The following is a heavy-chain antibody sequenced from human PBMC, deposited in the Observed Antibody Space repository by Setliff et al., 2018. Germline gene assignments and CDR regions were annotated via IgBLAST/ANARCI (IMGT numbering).Heavy chain of an antibody. CDR3: AKELPYDNGFIFLDY. J-gene: IGHJ4*02. CDR1: GFSFSNYA. D-gene: IGHD2-8*01. CDR2: IRGSGGDT. Sequence: PGGSLRLSCAASGFSFSNYAMSWVRQAPGKGLEWVSAIRGSGGDTYYADTMKGRFTISRDNSKHTRYLQMNSRRVEDTDIYYCAKELPYDNGFIFLDYWGQGTLVTVSS. V-gene: IGHV3-23*01.